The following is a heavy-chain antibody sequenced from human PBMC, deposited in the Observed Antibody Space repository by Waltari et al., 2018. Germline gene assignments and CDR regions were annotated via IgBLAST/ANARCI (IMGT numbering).Heavy chain of an antibody. D-gene: IGHD3-10*01. J-gene: IGHJ3*02. CDR3: ARDDSLLLWFREEHEGDAFDI. V-gene: IGHV4-39*07. CDR1: GGSISSSSYY. CDR2: IYYSGST. Sequence: QLQLQESGPGLVKPSETLSLTCTVSGGSISSSSYYWGWIRQPPGKGLEWIGSIYYSGSTYYNPPLNSRVTISGDTSKNQFSLKLSSVTAADTAVYYCARDDSLLLWFREEHEGDAFDIWGQGTMVTVSS.